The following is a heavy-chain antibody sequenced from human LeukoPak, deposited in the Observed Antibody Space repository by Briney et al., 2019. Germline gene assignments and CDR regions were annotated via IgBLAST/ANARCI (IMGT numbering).Heavy chain of an antibody. CDR1: GYSISTGSY. CDR2: IYYSGST. D-gene: IGHD1-26*01. Sequence: SETLSLTCTVSGYSISTGSYWGWIRQPPGKGLEWIGSIYYSGSTYYNPSLKSRVTISVDTSKNQFSLKLSSVTAADTAVYYCARQIVGATLLDYWGQGTLVTVSS. CDR3: ARQIVGATLLDY. J-gene: IGHJ4*02. V-gene: IGHV4-38-2*02.